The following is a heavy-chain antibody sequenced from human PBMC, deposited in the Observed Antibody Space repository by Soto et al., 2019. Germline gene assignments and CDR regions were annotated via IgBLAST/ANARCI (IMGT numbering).Heavy chain of an antibody. D-gene: IGHD3-22*01. CDR2: IKYSGST. CDR1: GGSISIGDYH. CDR3: ARAARFYDSSGYYDFDY. J-gene: IGHJ4*02. V-gene: IGHV4-30-4*01. Sequence: SETLSLTCTVSGGSISIGDYHWSCMRQPPGKGLEWIGYIKYSGSTYYNPSLKSRVTISVDTSKNQFSLKLTSVTAADTAVYYCARAARFYDSSGYYDFDYWGQGALVTVSS.